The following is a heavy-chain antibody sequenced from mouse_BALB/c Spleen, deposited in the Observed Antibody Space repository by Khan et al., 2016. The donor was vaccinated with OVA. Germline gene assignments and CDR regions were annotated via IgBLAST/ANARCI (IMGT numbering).Heavy chain of an antibody. V-gene: IGHV1S135*01. Sequence: EVELVESGPELMKPGASVKISCKASGYSFTSYYIHWVMQSHGASLEWIGYIDPFSGGTTYKQKFKGKATLTVDKSSSTAYMHLSNLTSEDSAVYYCTRHGYVAWFTYWGQGTLVTVSA. CDR1: GYSFTSYY. J-gene: IGHJ3*01. CDR2: IDPFSGGT. CDR3: TRHGYVAWFTY. D-gene: IGHD2-2*01.